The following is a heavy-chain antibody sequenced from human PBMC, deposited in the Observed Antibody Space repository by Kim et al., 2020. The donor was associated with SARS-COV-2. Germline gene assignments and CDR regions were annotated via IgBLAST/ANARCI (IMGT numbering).Heavy chain of an antibody. V-gene: IGHV4-39*01. Sequence: SETLSLTCTVSGASISTTSDYWGWIRQPPGKGLEWIGSIHYTGNTYYTPSLKSRVTISIDTSKKQFSLKLSSVTAADTAVYYCARHVDGYDDRIHSWVQGPVVPVSS. CDR3: ARHVDGYDDRIHS. D-gene: IGHD5-12*01. J-gene: IGHJ5*01. CDR1: GASISTTSDY. CDR2: IHYTGNT.